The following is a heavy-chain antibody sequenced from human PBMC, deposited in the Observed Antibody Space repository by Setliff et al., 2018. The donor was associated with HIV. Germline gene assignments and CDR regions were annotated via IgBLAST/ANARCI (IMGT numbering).Heavy chain of an antibody. V-gene: IGHV3-53*01. D-gene: IGHD5-18*01. J-gene: IGHJ4*02. Sequence: GALRLSCEASGFRVTDTYMAWVRQAPGKGLEWVTLIDKAGKTYYADFVKGRFTIARDDTKNTVSLQMTNLEPGDTAMYYCAKGGYGGAYYVAGYWGQGTKVTVSS. CDR3: AKGGYGGAYYVAGY. CDR1: GFRVTDTY. CDR2: IDKAGKT.